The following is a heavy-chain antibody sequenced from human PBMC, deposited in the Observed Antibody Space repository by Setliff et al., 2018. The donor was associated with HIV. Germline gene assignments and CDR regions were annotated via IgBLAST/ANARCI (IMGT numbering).Heavy chain of an antibody. CDR3: ARLRISGWGLDY. CDR1: GYSISSGYF. CDR2: IYHSGST. J-gene: IGHJ4*02. Sequence: PSETLSLTCGVSGYSISSGYFWGWIRQPPGKGLEWIGSIYHSGSTYCNPSLKSRVTISLDTSKNQFSLKLTSVTAADTAVYYCARLRISGWGLDYWGQGTLVTVS. V-gene: IGHV4-38-2*01. D-gene: IGHD6-19*01.